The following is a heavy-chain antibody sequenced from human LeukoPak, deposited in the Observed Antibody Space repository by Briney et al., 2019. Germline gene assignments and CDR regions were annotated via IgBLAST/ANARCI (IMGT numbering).Heavy chain of an antibody. CDR3: ARGWDYDNGGRPTAYVY. D-gene: IGHD3-22*01. CDR1: GGTFSNYA. Sequence: ALVKVSCKASGGTFSNYAINWVRQAPGPGLEWMGGIIPIFGTANYAQKFQGRVTITADESTSTVYMELSSLKSEDTAVYYCARGWDYDNGGRPTAYVYWGQGTLVTVSS. V-gene: IGHV1-69*13. J-gene: IGHJ4*02. CDR2: IIPIFGTA.